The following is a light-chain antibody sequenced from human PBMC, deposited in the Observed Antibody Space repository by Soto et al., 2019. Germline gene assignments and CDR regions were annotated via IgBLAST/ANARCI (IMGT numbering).Light chain of an antibody. CDR2: DAS. CDR1: QDIAIY. CDR3: QQYNSYSWT. V-gene: IGKV1-13*02. Sequence: AIQLTQSPSSLSASVGDRVTITCRASQDIAIYLDLYQQKPGEAPKLLIYDASSLESGVPSRFSGSGSGTEFTLTISSLQPDDFATYYCQQYNSYSWTFGQGTKVDIK. J-gene: IGKJ1*01.